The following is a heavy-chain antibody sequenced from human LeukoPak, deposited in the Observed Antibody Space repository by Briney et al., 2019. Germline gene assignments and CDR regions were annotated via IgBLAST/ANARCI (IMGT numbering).Heavy chain of an antibody. J-gene: IGHJ4*02. CDR1: GYTFTSYG. D-gene: IGHD3-3*02. CDR3: ASTFR. V-gene: IGHV1-18*01. CDR2: ISAYNGNT. Sequence: AAVNVSCKASGYTFTSYGISWVRQAPGQGIEWMGWISAYNGNTNYAQKLQGRVTMTTDADTSTAYMELRSLRCDDTPGYYCASTFRWGQGPRVTVST.